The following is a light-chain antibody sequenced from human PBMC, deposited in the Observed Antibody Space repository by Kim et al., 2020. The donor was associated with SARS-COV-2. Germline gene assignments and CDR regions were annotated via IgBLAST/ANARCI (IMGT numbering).Light chain of an antibody. CDR2: SNN. CDR1: SSNVGSRT. CDR3: ATWDDSLNGVV. J-gene: IGLJ2*01. Sequence: ELTQPPSASGTPGQRVTISCSGSSSNVGSRTVSWYQELPGTAPKLLIQSNNQRPSGVPDRFSGSKSGTSASLAIGGLQSEDEAEYYCATWDDSLNGVVFGGGTKLTVL. V-gene: IGLV1-44*01.